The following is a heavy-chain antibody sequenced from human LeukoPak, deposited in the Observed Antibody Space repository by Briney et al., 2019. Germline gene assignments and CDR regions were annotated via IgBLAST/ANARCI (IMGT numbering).Heavy chain of an antibody. D-gene: IGHD6-13*01. CDR3: AKAGVESGYSSPLTFDY. Sequence: PGGSLRLSCAASGFTFSSYGMHWVRQAPGKGLEWVAFIRYDGSNKYYADSVKGRFTISRDNSKNTLYLQMNSLRAEDTAVYYCAKAGVESGYSSPLTFDYWGQGTLVTVSS. V-gene: IGHV3-30*02. CDR2: IRYDGSNK. J-gene: IGHJ4*02. CDR1: GFTFSSYG.